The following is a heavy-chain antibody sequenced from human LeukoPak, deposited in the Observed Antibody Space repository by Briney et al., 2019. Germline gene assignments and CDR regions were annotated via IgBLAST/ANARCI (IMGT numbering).Heavy chain of an antibody. CDR1: GCTFSSYA. CDR2: ISGSGGST. Sequence: LSGGSLRLSCAASGCTFSSYAMSWVRQAPGKGLEWVSHISGSGGSTYYADTVKGRFTISRDNSKNTLYLQMNTLRAEDTAVYHCAKSSSGVLEWFDYWGQGTLVSVSS. D-gene: IGHD3-3*01. J-gene: IGHJ4*02. V-gene: IGHV3-23*01. CDR3: AKSSSGVLEWFDY.